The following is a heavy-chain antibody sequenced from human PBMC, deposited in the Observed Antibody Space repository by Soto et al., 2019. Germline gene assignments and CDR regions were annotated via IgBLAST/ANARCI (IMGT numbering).Heavy chain of an antibody. J-gene: IGHJ4*02. V-gene: IGHV4-4*02. CDR3: ARAESSTSLYYFDS. Sequence: SETLSLTCAVSGGSISSSNWWSWVRQPPGKGLEWIGEIYHSGSTNYNPSLKSRVTISVDKSKNQFSLKLSSVTAADTAVYYWARAESSTSLYYFDSWGQGTLVTV. D-gene: IGHD2-2*01. CDR2: IYHSGST. CDR1: GGSISSSNW.